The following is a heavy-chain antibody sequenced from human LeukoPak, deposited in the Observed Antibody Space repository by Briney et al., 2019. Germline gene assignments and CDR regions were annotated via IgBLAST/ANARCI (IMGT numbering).Heavy chain of an antibody. J-gene: IGHJ4*02. CDR1: GFTFNNYA. D-gene: IGHD2-15*01. V-gene: IGHV3-30*04. Sequence: GGSLRLSCAASGFTFNNYAMHWVRQAPGKGLEWVAVISYDGSNKYYADSVKGRFTISRDNSKNTLYLQMDSLRAEDTAVYYCARRYCSGGRCPNYFDYWGQGTLVTVFS. CDR2: ISYDGSNK. CDR3: ARRYCSGGRCPNYFDY.